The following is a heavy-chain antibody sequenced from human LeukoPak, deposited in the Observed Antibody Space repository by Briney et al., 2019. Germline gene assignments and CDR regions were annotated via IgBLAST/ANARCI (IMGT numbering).Heavy chain of an antibody. CDR3: ARSSSRYCSGGSCYSGVLGYFDY. V-gene: IGHV3-48*03. Sequence: GGSLRLSCAASGFTFSSYEMNWVRQAPGKGLEWVSYISSSGSTIYYADFVKGRFTISRDNAKNSLYLQMNSLRAEDTAVYYCARSSSRYCSGGSCYSGVLGYFDYWGQGTLVTVSS. CDR1: GFTFSSYE. J-gene: IGHJ4*02. D-gene: IGHD2-15*01. CDR2: ISSSGSTI.